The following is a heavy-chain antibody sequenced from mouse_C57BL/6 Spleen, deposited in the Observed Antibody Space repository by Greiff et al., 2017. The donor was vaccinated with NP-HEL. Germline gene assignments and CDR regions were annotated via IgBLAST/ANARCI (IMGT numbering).Heavy chain of an antibody. J-gene: IGHJ3*01. CDR2: ISDGGSYT. D-gene: IGHD1-1*01. CDR1: GFTFSSYA. CDR3: ARGGTTVVDRFAY. V-gene: IGHV5-4*03. Sequence: EVKLVESGGGLVKPGGSLKLSCAASGFTFSSYAMSWVRQTPEKRLEWVATISDGGSYTYYPDNVKGRFTISRDNAKNNLYLQMSHLKSEDTAMYYCARGGTTVVDRFAYWGQGTLVTVSA.